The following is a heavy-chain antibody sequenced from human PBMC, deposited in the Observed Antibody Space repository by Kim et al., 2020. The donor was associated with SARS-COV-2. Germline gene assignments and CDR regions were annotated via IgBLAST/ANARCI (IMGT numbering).Heavy chain of an antibody. CDR3: ARGQGV. CDR2: YTGGGT. J-gene: IGHJ6*02. V-gene: IGHV3-53*01. Sequence: YTGGGTSYADSVKGRFTISRDTSKNTLYLQMNSLRADDTAVYYCARGQGVWGQGTTVTVSS.